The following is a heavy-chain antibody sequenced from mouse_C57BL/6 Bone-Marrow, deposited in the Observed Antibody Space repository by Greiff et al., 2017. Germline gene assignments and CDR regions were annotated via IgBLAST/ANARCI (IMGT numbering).Heavy chain of an antibody. CDR1: GFTFSSYA. J-gene: IGHJ3*01. D-gene: IGHD2-4*01. CDR2: ISDGGSYT. Sequence: DVMLVESGGGLVKPGGSLKLSCAASGFTFSSYAMSWVRQTPEKRLEWVATISDGGSYTYYPDNVKGRFTISRDNAKNNLYLQMSHLKSEDTAMYYCVLYDYDGPSFAYWGQGTLVTVSA. CDR3: VLYDYDGPSFAY. V-gene: IGHV5-4*03.